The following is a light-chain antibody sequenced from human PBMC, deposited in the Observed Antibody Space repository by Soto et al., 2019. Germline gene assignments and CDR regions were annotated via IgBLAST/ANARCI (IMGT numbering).Light chain of an antibody. CDR2: ATS. J-gene: IGKJ4*01. CDR3: LQHNSYPLT. CDR1: QSIKSW. Sequence: DIQMTQSPATRSASVGDRVTITCRASQSIKSWLAWYQQKPGKAPNLLIYATSSLQSGVPSRFSGSGSGTDFTLTISSLQPEDFATYYCLQHNSYPLTFGGGTKV. V-gene: IGKV1-5*01.